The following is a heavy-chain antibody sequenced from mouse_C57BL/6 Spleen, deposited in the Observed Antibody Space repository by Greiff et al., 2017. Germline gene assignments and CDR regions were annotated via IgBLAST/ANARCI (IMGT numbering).Heavy chain of an antibody. Sequence: EVMLVESGPGMVKPSQSLSLTCTVTGYSITSGYDWHWIRHFPGNKLEWMGYISYSGSTNYNPSLKSRISITHDTSKNHFFLKLNSVTTEDTATYYCARGVVTGAMDYWGQGTSVTVSS. CDR2: ISYSGST. V-gene: IGHV3-1*01. CDR1: GYSITSGYD. J-gene: IGHJ4*01. D-gene: IGHD2-2*01. CDR3: ARGVVTGAMDY.